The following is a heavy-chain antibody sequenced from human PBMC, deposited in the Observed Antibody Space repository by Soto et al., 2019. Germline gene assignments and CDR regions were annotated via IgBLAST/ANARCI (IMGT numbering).Heavy chain of an antibody. CDR1: GGSISSGDYY. D-gene: IGHD2-2*01. V-gene: IGHV4-30-4*01. Sequence: SETLSLTCTVSGGSISSGDYYWSWIRQPPGKGLEWIGYIYYSGSTYYNPSLKSRVTISVDTSKNQFSLKLSSVTAADTAVYYCARLGYCISTSCLEDYFDYWGQGTLVTVSS. CDR2: IYYSGST. CDR3: ARLGYCISTSCLEDYFDY. J-gene: IGHJ4*02.